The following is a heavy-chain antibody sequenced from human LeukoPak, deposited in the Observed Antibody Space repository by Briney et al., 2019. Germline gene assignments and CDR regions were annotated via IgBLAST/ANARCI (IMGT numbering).Heavy chain of an antibody. D-gene: IGHD3-10*01. Sequence: SETLSLTCTLSGGSISNYYWSWIRQPPGKGLEWIGYIYYIETTNSNPSLKSRVTISLDTSKSQFSLKLSSVTAADTAVYYCARGKKDDSGSYPADYWGQGTLVAISS. V-gene: IGHV4-59*01. J-gene: IGHJ4*02. CDR2: IYYIETT. CDR3: ARGKKDDSGSYPADY. CDR1: GGSISNYY.